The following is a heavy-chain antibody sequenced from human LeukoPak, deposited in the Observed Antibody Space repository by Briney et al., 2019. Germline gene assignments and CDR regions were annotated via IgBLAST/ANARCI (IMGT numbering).Heavy chain of an antibody. V-gene: IGHV4-34*01. J-gene: IGHJ6*02. Sequence: SETLSLTCTVSGGSISSYYWSWIRQPPGKGLEWIGEINHSGSTNYNPSLKSRVTISVDTSKNQFSLKLSSVTAADTAVYYCARVAHHDFWSGYSMTLNGMDVWGQGTTVTVSS. CDR3: ARVAHHDFWSGYSMTLNGMDV. D-gene: IGHD3-3*01. CDR1: GGSISSYY. CDR2: INHSGST.